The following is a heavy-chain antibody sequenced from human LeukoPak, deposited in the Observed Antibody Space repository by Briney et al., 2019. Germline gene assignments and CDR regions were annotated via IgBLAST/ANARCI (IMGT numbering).Heavy chain of an antibody. V-gene: IGHV3-23*01. CDR3: AKDFSPGGYYYYYMDV. D-gene: IGHD2/OR15-2a*01. Sequence: GGSLRLSCAASGFTFSSYAMSWVRQAPGKGLEWVSAISGSGGSTYYADSVKGRFTISRDNSKNTLYLQMNSLRAEDTAVYYCAKDFSPGGYYYYYMDVWGKGTTVTISS. CDR1: GFTFSSYA. J-gene: IGHJ6*03. CDR2: ISGSGGST.